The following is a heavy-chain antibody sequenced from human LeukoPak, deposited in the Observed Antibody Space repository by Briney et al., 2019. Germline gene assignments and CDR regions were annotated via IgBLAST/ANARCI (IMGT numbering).Heavy chain of an antibody. CDR2: IYSGGTT. J-gene: IGHJ4*02. CDR3: ARGVGIIDY. V-gene: IGHV3-66*01. D-gene: IGHD7-27*01. Sequence: GGSLRLSCAASRFTVSGNYMSWVSQAPGKGLEWVSVIYSGGTTYYGDSVRGRFTTSRDNSKNTRYLQMNSLRAEDTAVYYCARGVGIIDYWGQGTLVTVSS. CDR1: RFTVSGNY.